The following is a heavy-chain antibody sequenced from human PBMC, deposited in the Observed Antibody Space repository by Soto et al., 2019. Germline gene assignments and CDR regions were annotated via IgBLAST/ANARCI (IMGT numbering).Heavy chain of an antibody. CDR1: GGTFSSYA. CDR2: TIPIFGTA. V-gene: IGHV1-69*13. D-gene: IGHD2-15*01. CDR3: ARSFIVVVVAAHYYYGMDV. Sequence: SVKVSCKASGGTFSSYAISWVRQAPGQGLEWMGGTIPIFGTANYAQKFQGRVTITADESTSTAYMELSSLRSEDTAVYYCARSFIVVVVAAHYYYGMDVWGQGTTVTVSS. J-gene: IGHJ6*02.